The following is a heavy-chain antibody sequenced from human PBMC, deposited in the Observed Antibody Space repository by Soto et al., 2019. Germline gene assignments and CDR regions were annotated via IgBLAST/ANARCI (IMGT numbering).Heavy chain of an antibody. J-gene: IGHJ5*02. D-gene: IGHD1-1*01. V-gene: IGHV3-7*01. CDR3: ARDGDGYPA. CDR1: GFTFSRNW. CDR2: IKEDGSAK. Sequence: GGSLRLSCAASGFTFSRNWMSWVRQAPGKGPEWVANIKEDGSAKYYADAVKGRFTLSRDNVENSLYLQMKSLTVEDTAVYYCARDGDGYPAWGQGTLVTVSS.